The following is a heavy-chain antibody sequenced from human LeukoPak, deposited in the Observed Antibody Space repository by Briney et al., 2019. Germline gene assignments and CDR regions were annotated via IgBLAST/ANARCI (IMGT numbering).Heavy chain of an antibody. V-gene: IGHV1-2*02. D-gene: IGHD5-12*01. J-gene: IGHJ4*02. Sequence: ASVKVSCKASGYTFTGYYMHWVRQAPGQGLEWMGWINPNSGGTNYAQKFQGRVTMTRDTSISTAYMELSRLRSDDTAVYCCARGGIVATRPFDYWGQGTLVTVSS. CDR1: GYTFTGYY. CDR3: ARGGIVATRPFDY. CDR2: INPNSGGT.